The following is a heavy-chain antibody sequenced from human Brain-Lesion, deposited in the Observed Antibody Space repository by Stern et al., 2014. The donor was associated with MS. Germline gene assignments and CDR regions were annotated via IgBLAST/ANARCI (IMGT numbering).Heavy chain of an antibody. CDR2: IKEDGSET. Sequence: EDQLVESGGGLVQPGGSLRLSCADSGFTFSSYWMNWVRQAPGKGLEWVANIKEDGSETYYVDSVKGRFTISRDNAKNSLYLQMNSLRAEDTAVYYCARGSDTWGQGTLVTVSS. V-gene: IGHV3-7*01. J-gene: IGHJ5*02. CDR1: GFTFSSYW. D-gene: IGHD2-15*01. CDR3: ARGSDT.